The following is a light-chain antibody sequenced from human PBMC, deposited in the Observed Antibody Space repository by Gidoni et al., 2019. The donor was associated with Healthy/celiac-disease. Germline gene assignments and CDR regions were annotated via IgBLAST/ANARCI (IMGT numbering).Light chain of an antibody. CDR2: CNS. Sequence: QSVPTQPPSVSGAPGQRVTISRTGSSSNIGAGYDVHWYQQLPVPAPKLLIHCNSNRPSAVPDRFSGSKSGTSASLAITGLQAEDEADYYCQSYDSSLSGSRVFGGGTKLTVL. CDR3: QSYDSSLSGSRV. V-gene: IGLV1-40*01. CDR1: SSNIGAGYD. J-gene: IGLJ3*02.